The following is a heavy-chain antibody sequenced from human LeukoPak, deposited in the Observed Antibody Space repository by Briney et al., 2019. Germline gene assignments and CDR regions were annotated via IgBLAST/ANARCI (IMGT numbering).Heavy chain of an antibody. Sequence: PGGSLRLSCAASGFTFSSYSTNWVRQAPGKGLEWVSSISSSSSYIYYADSVKGRFTISRDNAKNSLYLQMNSLRAEDTAVYYCARDKLGDAFDIWGQGTMVTVSS. J-gene: IGHJ3*02. CDR1: GFTFSSYS. CDR2: ISSSSSYI. D-gene: IGHD6-13*01. CDR3: ARDKLGDAFDI. V-gene: IGHV3-21*01.